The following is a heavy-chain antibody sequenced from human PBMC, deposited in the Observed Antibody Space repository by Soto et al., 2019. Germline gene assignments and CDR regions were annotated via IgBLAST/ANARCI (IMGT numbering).Heavy chain of an antibody. J-gene: IGHJ4*02. D-gene: IGHD2-15*01. CDR2: ISAYNGNT. CDR1: GYTFTSYG. CDR3: ARGPPRTTPFDY. V-gene: IGHV1-18*01. Sequence: EASVKVSCKASGYTFTSYGMSWVRQAPGQGLEWMGWISAYNGNTNYAQKLQGRVTMTTDTSTSTAYMELRSLRSDATAVYYCARGPPRTTPFDYWGQGTLVTVSS.